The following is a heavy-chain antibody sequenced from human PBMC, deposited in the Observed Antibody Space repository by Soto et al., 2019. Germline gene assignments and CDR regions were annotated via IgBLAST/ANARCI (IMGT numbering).Heavy chain of an antibody. J-gene: IGHJ6*02. Sequence: EVQLVESGGGLVKPGGSLRLSCAASGFTFSSYSMNWVRQAPGKGLEWVSSISSSSSYIYYADSVKGRFTISRDNAKNSLYLQINSLRAEDTAVYYCARDLLWFGESPQYYGMDVWGPGTTVTVSS. CDR1: GFTFSSYS. CDR2: ISSSSSYI. CDR3: ARDLLWFGESPQYYGMDV. V-gene: IGHV3-21*01. D-gene: IGHD3-10*01.